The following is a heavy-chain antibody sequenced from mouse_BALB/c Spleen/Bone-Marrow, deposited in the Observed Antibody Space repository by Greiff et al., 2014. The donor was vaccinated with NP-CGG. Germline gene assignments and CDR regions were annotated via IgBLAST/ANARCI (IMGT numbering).Heavy chain of an antibody. V-gene: IGHV5-6*02. J-gene: IGHJ4*01. CDR2: ISSGGSYT. Sequence: EVMLVESGGDLVKPGGSLKLSCAASGFTLSSYGMSWVRQTPDKRLEWVATISSGGSYTYYPDSVKGRFTISRDNAKNTLYLQMGSLKSEDTAMYYCARRRDYYAMDYWGQGTSVTVSS. CDR1: GFTLSSYG. CDR3: ARRRDYYAMDY.